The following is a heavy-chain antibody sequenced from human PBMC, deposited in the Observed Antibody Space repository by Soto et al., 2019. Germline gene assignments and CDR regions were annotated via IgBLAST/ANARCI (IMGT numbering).Heavy chain of an antibody. V-gene: IGHV3-23*01. Sequence: GSLRLSCTASGFIFSSYGMTWVRQAPGKGLEWVSVISGSGANTYYADSVKGRFTISRDNSKNTLYLQMNSLRVEDTAVYYCVKFPGIAATGRFDSWGQGTLVTVSS. J-gene: IGHJ5*01. CDR2: ISGSGANT. CDR1: GFIFSSYG. D-gene: IGHD6-13*01. CDR3: VKFPGIAATGRFDS.